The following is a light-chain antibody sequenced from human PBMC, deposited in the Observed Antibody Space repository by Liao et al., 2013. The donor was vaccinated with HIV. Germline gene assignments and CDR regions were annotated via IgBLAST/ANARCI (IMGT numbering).Light chain of an antibody. J-gene: IGLJ2*01. V-gene: IGLV3-1*01. CDR1: ELGRKY. Sequence: SYELIQPPSVSVSPGQTAIITCSGDELGRKYVSWYQQQPGQSPTLVMYQDNKRPSDIPDRFSGSNSGNTATLTISGTQGLDEADYYCQAWDSGTEVFGGGTKLTVL. CDR2: QDN. CDR3: QAWDSGTEV.